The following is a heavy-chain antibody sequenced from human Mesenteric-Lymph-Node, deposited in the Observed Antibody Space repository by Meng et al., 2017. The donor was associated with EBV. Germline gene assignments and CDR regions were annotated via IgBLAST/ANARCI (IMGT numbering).Heavy chain of an antibody. CDR2: IYYSGIT. D-gene: IGHD3/OR15-3a*01. V-gene: IGHV4-39*01. CDR1: GGSISTTNYY. Sequence: AAGSRLLKPSWTLSLPGTVLGGSISTTNYYWSWVRQPPEKGLEWLGGIYYSGITYYNPSLTSRVDLSVDTSKNRFSLKLFSLTTEDTAVYFCVRSRGWTQVEWFDPWGPGILVTVSS. J-gene: IGHJ5*02. CDR3: VRSRGWTQVEWFDP.